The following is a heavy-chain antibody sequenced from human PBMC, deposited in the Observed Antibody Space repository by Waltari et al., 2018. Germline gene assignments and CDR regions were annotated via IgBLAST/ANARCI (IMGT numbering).Heavy chain of an antibody. D-gene: IGHD3-10*02. J-gene: IGHJ4*02. CDR2: SYYSGST. CDR1: GGSISSYY. V-gene: IGHV4-59*01. Sequence: QVQLQESGPGLVKPSETLSLTCTVSGGSISSYYWSWIRQPPGKGLEWIGYSYYSGSTNYNPSLKSRVTISVDTSKNQFSLKLSSVTAADTAVYYCARGNVRYDTPHWGQGTLVTVSS. CDR3: ARGNVRYDTPH.